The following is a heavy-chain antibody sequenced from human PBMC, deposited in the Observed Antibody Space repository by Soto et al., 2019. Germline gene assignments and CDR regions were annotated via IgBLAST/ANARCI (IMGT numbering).Heavy chain of an antibody. CDR1: GFTFSGYS. CDR3: ARGRATYYLDF. V-gene: IGHV3-48*02. CDR2: ISGGGVPV. J-gene: IGHJ4*02. Sequence: EVQLVQSGGDLVQPGGSLRLSCKASGFTFSGYSMDWVRQAPGKGLEWIAYISGGGVPVYYADSVKGRFTISRDNAKNSLQLQLNHLRDEAAARYYCARGRATYYLDFWGQGALVTVSS.